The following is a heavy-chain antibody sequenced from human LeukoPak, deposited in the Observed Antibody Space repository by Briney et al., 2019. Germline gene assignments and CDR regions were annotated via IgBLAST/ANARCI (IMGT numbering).Heavy chain of an antibody. CDR3: ARGGGSNFGVITD. V-gene: IGHV1-2*02. Sequence: ASVKVSCKASGFRFSDYYLHWVRQAPGRGLEWMGWIYPKSGGTIYAQKFQGRVTMTRDTSISTTYMDLNRLRSDDTAVYYCARGGGSNFGVITDWGQGTQVTVSS. CDR1: GFRFSDYY. CDR2: IYPKSGGT. J-gene: IGHJ4*02. D-gene: IGHD3-3*01.